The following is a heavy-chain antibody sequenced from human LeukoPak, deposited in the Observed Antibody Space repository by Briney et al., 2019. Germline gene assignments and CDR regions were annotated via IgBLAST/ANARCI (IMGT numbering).Heavy chain of an antibody. V-gene: IGHV3-9*01. J-gene: IGHJ4*02. D-gene: IGHD6-6*01. CDR1: GFTFDDYA. CDR3: AKGFSIAAQLDY. CDR2: ISWNSGSI. Sequence: GGSLRLSCAASGFTFDDYAMHWVRQAPGKGLEWVSGISWNSGSIGYADSVKGRFTISRDNAKNSLNLQMNSLRAEDTALYYCAKGFSIAAQLDYWGQGTLVTVSS.